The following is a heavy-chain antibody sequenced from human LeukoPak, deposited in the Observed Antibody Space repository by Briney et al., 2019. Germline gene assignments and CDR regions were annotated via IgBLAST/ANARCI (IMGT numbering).Heavy chain of an antibody. CDR1: GFTFSSYA. D-gene: IGHD5-18*01. V-gene: IGHV3-64*01. CDR2: ISSNGGST. Sequence: GGSLRLSCAASGFTFSSYAMHWVRQAPGKGLECVSAISSNGGSTNYANSVKGRFTISRDNSKNTLYLQMGSLRAEDMAVYYCARVHGGRGYSYGLLDYWGQGTLVTVSS. J-gene: IGHJ4*02. CDR3: ARVHGGRGYSYGLLDY.